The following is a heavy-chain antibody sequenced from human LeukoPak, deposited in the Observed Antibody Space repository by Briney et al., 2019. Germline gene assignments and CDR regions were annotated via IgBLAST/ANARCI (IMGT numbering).Heavy chain of an antibody. CDR1: GFTFSSYA. J-gene: IGHJ5*02. D-gene: IGHD3-10*01. V-gene: IGHV3-23*01. CDR3: AKQPYQYFSGSPHWFDP. Sequence: GGSLRLSCAASGFTFSSYAMTWVRQAPGKGLEWVSGIGGSSGKVFYADSVKGRFTISRDNSKNILYLQMNTLRAEDTAVYFCAKQPYQYFSGSPHWFDPWGQGTLVTVSS. CDR2: IGGSSGKV.